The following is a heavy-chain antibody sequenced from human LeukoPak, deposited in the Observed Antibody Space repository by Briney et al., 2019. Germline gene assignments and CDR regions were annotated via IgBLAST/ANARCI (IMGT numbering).Heavy chain of an antibody. CDR1: GGSFSGYF. J-gene: IGHJ4*02. D-gene: IGHD5-12*01. Sequence: KSSETLSLTCAVYGGSFSGYFWSWIRHPPGKGLEWIGEINHSGSTKYNPSLKDRVTISVDTSKNQFSLRLSSVTAADTAVYYCARAEPWIHQQIDYWGQGTLVSVSS. CDR2: INHSGST. CDR3: ARAEPWIHQQIDY. V-gene: IGHV4-34*01.